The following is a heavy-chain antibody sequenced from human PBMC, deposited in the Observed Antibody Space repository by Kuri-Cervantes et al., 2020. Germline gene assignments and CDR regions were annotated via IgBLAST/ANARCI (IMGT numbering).Heavy chain of an antibody. J-gene: IGHJ4*02. CDR3: ARLIPYYYDSSGYYWGSGHFDY. Sequence: SETLSLTCAVYGGSFSGYYWSWIRQPPGKGLEWIGEINHSGSTNYNPSLKSRVTISVDTSKNQFSLKPSSVTAADTAVYYCARLIPYYYDSSGYYWGSGHFDYWGQGTLVTVSS. V-gene: IGHV4-34*01. D-gene: IGHD3-22*01. CDR2: INHSGST. CDR1: GGSFSGYY.